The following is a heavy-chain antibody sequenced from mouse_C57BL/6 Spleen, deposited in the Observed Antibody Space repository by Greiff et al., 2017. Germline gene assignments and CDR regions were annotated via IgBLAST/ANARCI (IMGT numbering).Heavy chain of an antibody. CDR3: TREGAYYSNYRGYFDV. Sequence: EVKLVESGEGLVKPGGSLKLSCAASGFTFSSYAMSWVRQTPEKRLEWVAYISSGGDYIYYADTVKGRFTIARDNARNTLYLQMSSLKSEDTAMYYCTREGAYYSNYRGYFDVWGTGTTVTVSS. CDR1: GFTFSSYA. V-gene: IGHV5-9-1*02. CDR2: ISSGGDYI. J-gene: IGHJ1*03. D-gene: IGHD2-5*01.